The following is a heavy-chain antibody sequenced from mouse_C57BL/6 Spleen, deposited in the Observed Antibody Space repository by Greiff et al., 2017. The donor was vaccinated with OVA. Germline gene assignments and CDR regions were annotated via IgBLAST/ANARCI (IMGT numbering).Heavy chain of an antibody. CDR2: ISSGGSYT. J-gene: IGHJ1*03. CDR3: ARTHYYGSSGGYVDV. V-gene: IGHV5-6*01. CDR1: GFTFSSYG. Sequence: EVKLMESGGDLVKPGGSLKLSCAASGFTFSSYGMSWVRQTPDKRLEWVATISSGGSYTSSPDSVTGRFTFSRDNAKNTLYLQMSSLKAEDTAMYYCARTHYYGSSGGYVDVWGTGTTVTVSS. D-gene: IGHD1-1*01.